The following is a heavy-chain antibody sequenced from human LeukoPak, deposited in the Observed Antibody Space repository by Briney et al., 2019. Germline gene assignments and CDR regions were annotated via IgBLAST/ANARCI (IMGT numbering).Heavy chain of an antibody. CDR1: GGSFSGYY. V-gene: IGHV4-34*01. CDR2: INHSGST. J-gene: IGHJ4*02. Sequence: KPPETLSLTCAVYGGSFSGYYWSWIRQPPGKGLEWIGEINHSGSTNYNPSLKSRVTISVDTSKNQFSLKLSSVTAADTAVYYCARGLRYYDSSGLNYWGQGTLVTVSS. CDR3: ARGLRYYDSSGLNY. D-gene: IGHD3-22*01.